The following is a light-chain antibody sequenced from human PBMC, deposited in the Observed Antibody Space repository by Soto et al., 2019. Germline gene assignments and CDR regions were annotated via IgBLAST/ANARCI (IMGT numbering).Light chain of an antibody. Sequence: IQLTQSPSTLSASVGDRFTITFRSSQSLGGLLAWYQQKPGKAPNLLIYDASTLERGVPSRFSGTGSGTEFTLTIDRLQPDDFATYYCQQYHTSSITFGQGTRLEI. V-gene: IGKV1-5*01. CDR1: QSLGGL. CDR3: QQYHTSSIT. J-gene: IGKJ5*01. CDR2: DAS.